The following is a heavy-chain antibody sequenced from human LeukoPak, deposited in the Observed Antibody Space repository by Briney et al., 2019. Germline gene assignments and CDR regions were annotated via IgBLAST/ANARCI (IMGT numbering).Heavy chain of an antibody. Sequence: SETLSLTCTVSGGSIIGSYWTWIRQSPGGGLEYIGYIYDTVDVNYSPSLKSRVTISIDMSRSQFSLRLKSVTAADTAIYYCARSRNYDSTGYNPTYYFDSWGQGALVTVSS. CDR2: IYDTVDV. CDR3: ARSRNYDSTGYNPTYYFDS. D-gene: IGHD3-22*01. J-gene: IGHJ4*02. CDR1: GGSIIGSY. V-gene: IGHV4-59*01.